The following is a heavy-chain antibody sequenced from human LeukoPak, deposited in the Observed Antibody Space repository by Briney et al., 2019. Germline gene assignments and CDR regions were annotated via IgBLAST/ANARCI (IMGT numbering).Heavy chain of an antibody. Sequence: GGSLRLSCAASGFTFSSYWMHWVRQAPGKGLVWVSRINSDGSSTSYADSVKGRFTISRDNAKNTLYLQMNSLRAEDTAVYYCAREGSGRTAYNDGLDVWGQGTMVTVSS. CDR1: GFTFSSYW. D-gene: IGHD3-10*01. J-gene: IGHJ3*01. CDR2: INSDGSST. CDR3: AREGSGRTAYNDGLDV. V-gene: IGHV3-74*01.